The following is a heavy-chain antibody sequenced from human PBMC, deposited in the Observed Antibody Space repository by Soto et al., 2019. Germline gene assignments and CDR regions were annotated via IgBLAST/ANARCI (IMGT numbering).Heavy chain of an antibody. CDR3: AIDYSGSYHLGFDPNFGY. J-gene: IGHJ4*02. CDR2: ISGSGGST. D-gene: IGHD1-26*01. V-gene: IGHV3-23*01. Sequence: SLRLSCAASGVTFSGYAMSWVLQATGKGLEWVSAISGSGGSTYYADSVKGRFTISRDNSKNTLYLQMNSLRAEDTAVYYCAIDYSGSYHLGFDPNFGYCGQRILGTVSS. CDR1: GVTFSGYA.